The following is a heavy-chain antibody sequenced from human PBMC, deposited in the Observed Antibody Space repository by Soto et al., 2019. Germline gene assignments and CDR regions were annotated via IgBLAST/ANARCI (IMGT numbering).Heavy chain of an antibody. V-gene: IGHV4-59*01. J-gene: IGHJ6*02. Sequence: SETLSLTCTVSGGSITSSHWSWIRRPPGKGLEWIAYIYDTGISGYTPSTSYNPSLRSRVTMSVDTSKSQFSLKLTSVTAADTAVYYCARGEDAFFYYGLDVWGQGITVTVSS. CDR3: ARGEDAFFYYGLDV. CDR2: IYDTGISGYTPST. CDR1: GGSITSSH.